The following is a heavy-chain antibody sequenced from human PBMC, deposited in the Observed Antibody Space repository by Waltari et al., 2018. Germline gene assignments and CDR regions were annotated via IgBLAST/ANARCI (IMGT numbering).Heavy chain of an antibody. CDR1: GYTFTDYY. CDR3: AREGRGYSDY. CDR2: INPNSGCT. Sequence: VQLVQSGAEVKKPGATVKISCKASGYTFTDYYMHWVQQAPGKGLEWMGRINPNSGCTNYAQKFQGRVTMTRDTSISTAYMELSRLRSDDTAVYCCAREGRGYSDYWGQGTLVIVSS. J-gene: IGHJ4*02. V-gene: IGHV1-2*06.